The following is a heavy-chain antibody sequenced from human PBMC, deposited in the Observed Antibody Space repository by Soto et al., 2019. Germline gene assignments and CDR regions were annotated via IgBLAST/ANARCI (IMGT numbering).Heavy chain of an antibody. Sequence: SETLSLTCTVSGGSISSYYWSWIRQPPGKGLEWIGYIYYSGSTNYNPSLKSRVTISVDTSKNQFSLKLSSVTAADTAVYYCASTSRQGANVLRYLESNYYGMDVWGQGTTVTVS. V-gene: IGHV4-59*01. D-gene: IGHD3-9*01. J-gene: IGHJ6*02. CDR1: GGSISSYY. CDR2: IYYSGST. CDR3: ASTSRQGANVLRYLESNYYGMDV.